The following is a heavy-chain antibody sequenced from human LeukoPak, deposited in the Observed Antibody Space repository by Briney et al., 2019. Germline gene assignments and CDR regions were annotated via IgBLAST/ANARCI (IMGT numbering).Heavy chain of an antibody. Sequence: GGSLRLSCAASGFTFSSYGMHWVRQAPGEGLEWVAVIWYDGSNKYYADSVKGRFTISRDNSKNTLYLQMNSLRAEDTAVYYCARDSGDYDILTGYPDNWGQGTLVTVSS. D-gene: IGHD3-9*01. J-gene: IGHJ4*02. CDR3: ARDSGDYDILTGYPDN. V-gene: IGHV3-33*01. CDR1: GFTFSSYG. CDR2: IWYDGSNK.